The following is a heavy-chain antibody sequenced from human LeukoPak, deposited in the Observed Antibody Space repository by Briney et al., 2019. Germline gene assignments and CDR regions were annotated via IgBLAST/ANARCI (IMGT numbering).Heavy chain of an antibody. CDR1: GYTLSGYY. V-gene: IGHV1-2*02. CDR3: ARVGYYDFWSGYSRGSYYFDY. J-gene: IGHJ4*02. D-gene: IGHD3-3*01. CDR2: INPNSGET. Sequence: ASVKVSCKASGYTLSGYYMHWVRQAPGQGLEWLGWINPNSGETNYAQKFQGGVTLTRDTSISTFYMEVSRLRSDDTAVYYCARVGYYDFWSGYSRGSYYFDYWGQGTLVTVSS.